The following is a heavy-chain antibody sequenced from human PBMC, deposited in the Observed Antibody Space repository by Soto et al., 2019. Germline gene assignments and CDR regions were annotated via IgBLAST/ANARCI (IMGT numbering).Heavy chain of an antibody. V-gene: IGHV3-23*01. CDR1: GFTFTSYA. J-gene: IGHJ4*02. D-gene: IGHD3-10*01. CDR3: ARGLYDSGSFYFDF. Sequence: EVQLLESGGGSAQPGGSLRLTCAASGFTFTSYAMTWVRQAPGKGLEWVSTISAGGGTTYYADSVKGRFTISRDTSENTLYLQMNSLRAEDTAVYYCARGLYDSGSFYFDFWGQGTLVTVSS. CDR2: ISAGGGTT.